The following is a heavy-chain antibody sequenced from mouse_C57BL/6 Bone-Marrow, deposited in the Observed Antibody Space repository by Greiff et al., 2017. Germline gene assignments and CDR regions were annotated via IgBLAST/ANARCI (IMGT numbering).Heavy chain of an antibody. Sequence: EVKLVESGAELVRPGASVKLSCTASGFNIKDDYMHWVKQRPEQGLEWIGWIDPENGDTEYASKFQGKATITADTSSNTAYLQLSSLTSEDTAVYDCTTPTVTYFDYWGQGTTLTVSS. CDR1: GFNIKDDY. V-gene: IGHV14-4*01. CDR3: TTPTVTYFDY. CDR2: IDPENGDT. J-gene: IGHJ2*01. D-gene: IGHD1-1*01.